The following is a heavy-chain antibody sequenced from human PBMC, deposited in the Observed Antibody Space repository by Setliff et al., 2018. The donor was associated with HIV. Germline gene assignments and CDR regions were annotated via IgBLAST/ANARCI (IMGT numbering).Heavy chain of an antibody. D-gene: IGHD5-18*01. Sequence: PGGSLRLSCAASGFTFSSYWMSWVRQAPGKGLEWVADIKQDGSKAYYMDSVKGRFTIPRDNPKNSLYLQMTSLRAEDTAVYYCARDDSNGNTDAFDIGGQGTTVTVSS. J-gene: IGHJ3*02. CDR2: IKQDGSKA. CDR3: ARDDSNGNTDAFDI. V-gene: IGHV3-7*04. CDR1: GFTFSSYW.